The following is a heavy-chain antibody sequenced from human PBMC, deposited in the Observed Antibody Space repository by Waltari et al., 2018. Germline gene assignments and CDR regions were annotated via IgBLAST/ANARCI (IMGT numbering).Heavy chain of an antibody. V-gene: IGHV4-34*01. Sequence: QVQLQQWGAGLLKPSETLSLTCAVQGGSFSGYYWTWNRQPPGKRLEWIGEINHSGSTNNNPSLKRRITMSVDTSKNQFSLRLTSVTAADTAVYYCARGQGGTVTYWGQGTLVTVSS. CDR2: INHSGST. CDR3: ARGQGGTVTY. CDR1: GGSFSGYY. J-gene: IGHJ4*02. D-gene: IGHD4-17*01.